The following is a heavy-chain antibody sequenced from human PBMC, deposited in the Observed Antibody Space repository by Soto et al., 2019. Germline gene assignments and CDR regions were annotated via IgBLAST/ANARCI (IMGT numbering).Heavy chain of an antibody. CDR2: INPNSGGT. V-gene: IGHV1-2*04. CDR3: ARTGLQRTTLFDY. D-gene: IGHD1-1*01. J-gene: IGHJ4*02. Sequence: QVQLVQSGAEVKKPGASVKVSCKASGYTFTGYYMHWVRQAPGQGLEWMGWINPNSGGTNYAQTFQGWVTMTRDTSISTAYRELSRLRSDDTAVYYCARTGLQRTTLFDYWGQGTLVTVSS. CDR1: GYTFTGYY.